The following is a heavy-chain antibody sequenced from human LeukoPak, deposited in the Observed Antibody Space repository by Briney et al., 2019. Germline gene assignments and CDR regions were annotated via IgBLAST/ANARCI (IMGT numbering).Heavy chain of an antibody. Sequence: SVKVSCKASGGTFSNYAISWVRQAPGQGLEWMGRIIPILGIANYAQKFQGRVTITADKSTSTAYMELSSLRSEDTAVYYCARDMDSSGWYTVDYWGQGTLVTVSS. CDR3: ARDMDSSGWYTVDY. CDR1: GGTFSNYA. J-gene: IGHJ4*02. CDR2: IIPILGIA. V-gene: IGHV1-69*04. D-gene: IGHD6-19*01.